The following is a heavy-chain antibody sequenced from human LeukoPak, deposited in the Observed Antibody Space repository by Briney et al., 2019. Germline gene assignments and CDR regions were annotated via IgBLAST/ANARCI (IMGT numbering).Heavy chain of an antibody. V-gene: IGHV3-30*02. CDR1: GFSFSIYG. Sequence: GGSLRLSCAASGFSFSIYGMHWVRQAPGKGLEWVALIQSDGSKTYSADSVKGRFTISRDNPRNTLYLQMNRLRPEDTAVYCCAKRYCKSATCRSDMDAWGQGTTVTVSS. D-gene: IGHD2-15*01. CDR2: IQSDGSKT. J-gene: IGHJ6*02. CDR3: AKRYCKSATCRSDMDA.